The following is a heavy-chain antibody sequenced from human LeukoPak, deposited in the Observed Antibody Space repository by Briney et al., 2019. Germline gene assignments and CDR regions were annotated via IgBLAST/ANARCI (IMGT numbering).Heavy chain of an antibody. J-gene: IGHJ4*02. CDR3: ARAGFTFSDYFGSFFDY. CDR2: ISSSSYI. V-gene: IGHV3-21*01. Sequence: GGSLRLSCAASGFTFSSYSMNWVRQAPGKGLEWVSSISSSSYIYYADSVKGRFTISRDNAKNSLYLQMNSLRAEDTAVYYCARAGFTFSDYFGSFFDYWGRGTLVTVSS. D-gene: IGHD3-10*01. CDR1: GFTFSSYS.